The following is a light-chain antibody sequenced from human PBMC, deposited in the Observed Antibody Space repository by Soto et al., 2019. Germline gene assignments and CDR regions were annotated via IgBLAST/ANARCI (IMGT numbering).Light chain of an antibody. V-gene: IGKV3-15*01. CDR1: QSVSSN. CDR2: GAS. CDR3: QQYNTWPPT. Sequence: EIVMTQSPATVSVSPGERVTLSCRASQSVSSNLAWYQQKPGQAPRLLISGASTRATGVPARFSGSGPGTEFTLTISSLQAEDFAIYYCQQYNTWPPTFGQGTKVDMK. J-gene: IGKJ1*01.